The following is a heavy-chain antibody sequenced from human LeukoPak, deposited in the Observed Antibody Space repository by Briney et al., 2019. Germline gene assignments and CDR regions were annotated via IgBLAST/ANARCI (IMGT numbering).Heavy chain of an antibody. CDR1: GGSISSYY. Sequence: SETLSLTCTVPGGSISSYYWSWIRQPPGKGLEWIGYIYYSGSTNYNPSLKSRVTISVDTSKNQFSLKLSSVTAADTAVYYCARHVSVRGVIKGKGWFDPWGQGTLVTVSS. V-gene: IGHV4-59*08. D-gene: IGHD3-10*01. CDR3: ARHVSVRGVIKGKGWFDP. CDR2: IYYSGST. J-gene: IGHJ5*02.